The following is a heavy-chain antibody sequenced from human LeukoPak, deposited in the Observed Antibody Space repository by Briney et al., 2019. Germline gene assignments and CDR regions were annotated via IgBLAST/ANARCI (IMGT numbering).Heavy chain of an antibody. CDR2: IHSDGSIT. D-gene: IGHD6-19*01. CDR3: AKGGQWLVLYHY. J-gene: IGHJ4*02. Sequence: GGSLRLSCAASGFTFSSYWMHWVRQAPGKGLVWVSRIHSDGSITSYADSVKGRFTVSRDNAKNTLYLQMNSLRADDTAVYYCAKGGQWLVLYHYWGQGTLVTVSS. V-gene: IGHV3-74*01. CDR1: GFTFSSYW.